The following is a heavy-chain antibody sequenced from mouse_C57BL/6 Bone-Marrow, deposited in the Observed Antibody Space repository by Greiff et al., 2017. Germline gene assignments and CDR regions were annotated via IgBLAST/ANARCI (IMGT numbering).Heavy chain of an antibody. CDR2: IRNKANGYTT. Sequence: EVQRVESGGGLVQPGGSLSLSCAASGFTFTDYYMSWVRQPPGKALEWLGFIRNKANGYTTESSASVKGRFTISRDNSQSILYLQMNALRAEDSATYYCARLSDVYYAMDYWGQGTSVTVSS. D-gene: IGHD2-3*01. CDR3: ARLSDVYYAMDY. V-gene: IGHV7-3*01. J-gene: IGHJ4*01. CDR1: GFTFTDYY.